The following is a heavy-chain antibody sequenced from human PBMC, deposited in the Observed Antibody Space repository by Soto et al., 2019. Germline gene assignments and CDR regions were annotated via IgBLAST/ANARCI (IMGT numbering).Heavy chain of an antibody. CDR3: ARDLGAYSSSGRYYYGMEV. CDR1: GFTFSSYA. V-gene: IGHV3-30-3*01. J-gene: IGHJ6*02. Sequence: QVQLVESGGGVVQPGRSLRLSCAASGFTFSSYAMQWVRQAPGKGLEWVAVISYDGSNTYYADSVKGRFTISRDKSKNTLYLKMNSLRAEETAVYYCARDLGAYSSSGRYYYGMEVWGQGTTVTVSS. CDR2: ISYDGSNT. D-gene: IGHD6-13*01.